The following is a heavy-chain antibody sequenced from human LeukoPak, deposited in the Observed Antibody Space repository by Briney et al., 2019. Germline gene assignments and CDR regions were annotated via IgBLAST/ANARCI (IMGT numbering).Heavy chain of an antibody. CDR2: ITYIDGST. D-gene: IGHD5-18*01. Sequence: PGESLRLSCAASGFTFSSYAMSWVRQAPGKGLEWVSGITYIDGSTYYADSVKGRFTISRDNSKNTLYLQMNSLRAEDTAVYYCARTGYNYGTPLNDWGQGTLVTVSS. CDR1: GFTFSSYA. J-gene: IGHJ4*02. CDR3: ARTGYNYGTPLND. V-gene: IGHV3-23*01.